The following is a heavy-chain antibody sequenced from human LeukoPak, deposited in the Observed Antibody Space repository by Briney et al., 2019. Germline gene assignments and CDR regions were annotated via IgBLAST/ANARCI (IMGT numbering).Heavy chain of an antibody. CDR1: GGSFSGFY. CDR3: TRGSRENYPATDY. CDR2: INHSGSP. J-gene: IGHJ4*02. V-gene: IGHV4-34*01. D-gene: IGHD1-7*01. Sequence: PSETLSLTCAVFGGSFSGFYWSWIRQSPGKGLEWIGEINHSGSPDYNPSLKSRVTISVDTSKNQFSLKLTSVTAADTAVYYCTRGSRENYPATDYWGQGTLDTVSS.